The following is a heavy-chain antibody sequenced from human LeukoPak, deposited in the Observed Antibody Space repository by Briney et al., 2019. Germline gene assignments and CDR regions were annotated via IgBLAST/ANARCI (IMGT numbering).Heavy chain of an antibody. CDR2: IVVSGGST. CDR1: GFTLSSYA. J-gene: IGHJ6*04. V-gene: IGHV3-23*01. CDR3: AKERVTMDV. Sequence: GGSLRLSCAASGFTLSSYAMSWVRQAPGEGLEWVSGIVVSGGSTYYADSVKGRLTISRDNSKNTLHLQMNSLRAEDTAVYYCAKERVTMDVWGKGTTVTVSS.